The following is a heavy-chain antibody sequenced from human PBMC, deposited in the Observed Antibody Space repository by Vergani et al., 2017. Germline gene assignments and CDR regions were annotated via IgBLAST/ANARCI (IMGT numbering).Heavy chain of an antibody. D-gene: IGHD6-19*01. V-gene: IGHV3-21*01. Sequence: EVQLVESGGGLVKPGGSLRLSCAASGFTFSSYSMNWVRQAPGKGLEWVSSISSSSSYIYYADSVKGRFTISRDNAKNSLYLQMKSLRAEDTAVYYCARSVAVAGGVADYWGQGTLVTVSS. J-gene: IGHJ4*02. CDR2: ISSSSSYI. CDR1: GFTFSSYS. CDR3: ARSVAVAGGVADY.